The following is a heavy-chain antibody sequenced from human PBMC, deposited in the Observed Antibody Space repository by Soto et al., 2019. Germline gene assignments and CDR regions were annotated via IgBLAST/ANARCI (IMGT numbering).Heavy chain of an antibody. D-gene: IGHD4-17*01. CDR2: INAGRGGT. CDR1: GYTFTNYA. J-gene: IGHJ4*02. V-gene: IGHV1-3*01. Sequence: ASVKVSCKASGYTFTNYAIHWVRQAPGQSLEWMGWINAGRGGTKYSQKFQGRVAITRDTSASTAYMELSSLRSEDTAVYYCAREVTTVTRFDYWGLGNLVTVSS. CDR3: AREVTTVTRFDY.